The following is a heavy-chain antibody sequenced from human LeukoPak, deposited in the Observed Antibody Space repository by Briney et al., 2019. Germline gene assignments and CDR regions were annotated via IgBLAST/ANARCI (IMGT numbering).Heavy chain of an antibody. D-gene: IGHD3-22*01. Sequence: GGSLRLSCAASGFIFSSYWMSWVRQAPGKGLEWVASIKQDGSEKYYVDSVKGRFTISRDNAKNSLYLQMNSLRAEDTAVYYCASDFYDSSGYYPTPGAGPDYWGQGTLVTVSS. V-gene: IGHV3-7*01. CDR1: GFIFSSYW. J-gene: IGHJ4*02. CDR3: ASDFYDSSGYYPTPGAGPDY. CDR2: IKQDGSEK.